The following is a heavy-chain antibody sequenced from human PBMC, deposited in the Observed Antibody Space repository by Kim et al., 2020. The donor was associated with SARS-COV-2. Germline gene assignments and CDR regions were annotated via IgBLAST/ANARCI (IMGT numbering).Heavy chain of an antibody. J-gene: IGHJ4*02. CDR2: IGGDERT. Sequence: GGSLRLSCTASGFTFTNNAMNWVRQAPGKGLEWVAGIGGDERTYYADSVNGRFTSSRDNSQSTLYLQMNSLRAGDTANYYCAKDLWQFSANDDWGQGSL. D-gene: IGHD6-19*01. V-gene: IGHV3-23*01. CDR3: AKDLWQFSANDD. CDR1: GFTFTNNA.